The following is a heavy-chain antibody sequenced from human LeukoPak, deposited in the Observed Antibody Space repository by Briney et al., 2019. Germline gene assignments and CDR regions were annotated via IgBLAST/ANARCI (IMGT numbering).Heavy chain of an antibody. Sequence: PSETLSLTCAVYGGSFSGYYCSWIRQPPGKGLEWIGEINHSGSTNYNPSLKSRVTISVDTSKNQFSLKLSSVTAADTAVYYCARGRDSSWLPFDYWGQGTLVTVSS. J-gene: IGHJ4*02. CDR3: ARGRDSSWLPFDY. D-gene: IGHD6-13*01. V-gene: IGHV4-34*01. CDR2: INHSGST. CDR1: GGSFSGYY.